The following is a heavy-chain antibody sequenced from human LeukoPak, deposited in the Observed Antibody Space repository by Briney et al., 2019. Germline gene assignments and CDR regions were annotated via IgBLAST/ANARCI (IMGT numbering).Heavy chain of an antibody. CDR2: ISYDGINK. D-gene: IGHD2-2*02. V-gene: IGHV3-30*03. Sequence: GGSLRLSCAASGFTFSSYGMHWVRQAPGKGLEWVAVISYDGINKYYADSVKGRFTISRDNSKNTLYLQMPSPRAEPTAVYYCARVDIVVVPAAIYPPNYYYYGMDVWGQGTTVTVSS. J-gene: IGHJ6*02. CDR3: ARVDIVVVPAAIYPPNYYYYGMDV. CDR1: GFTFSSYG.